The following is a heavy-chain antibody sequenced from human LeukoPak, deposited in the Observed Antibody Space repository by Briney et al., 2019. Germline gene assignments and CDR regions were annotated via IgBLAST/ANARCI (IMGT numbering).Heavy chain of an antibody. CDR3: ASASLRDYDAFDI. V-gene: IGHV1-2*02. D-gene: IGHD3/OR15-3a*01. CDR2: INPNSGGT. CDR1: GYTFTGYY. Sequence: ASVKVSCKASGYTFTGYYIHWVRQAPGQGLEWMGWINPNSGGTNYAQKFQGRVTMTRDTSISTAYMELSRLRSDNTAVYYCASASLRDYDAFDIWGQGTMVTVSS. J-gene: IGHJ3*02.